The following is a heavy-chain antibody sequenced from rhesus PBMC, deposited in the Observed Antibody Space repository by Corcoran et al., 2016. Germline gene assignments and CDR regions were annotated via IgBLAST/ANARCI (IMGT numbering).Heavy chain of an antibody. CDR3: ARGRKYCTGSGCPEYYFDY. Sequence: QVQLQESGPGLVKPSETLSLTCAVSGYSLSSGYGWSWIRQPPGEGLEGIGYFGGSSGSTNYNPSLKSRVTISKDTSKNQFSLKLSSVTAADTAVYYCARGRKYCTGSGCPEYYFDYWGQGVLVTVSS. V-gene: IGHV4-127*01. J-gene: IGHJ4*01. D-gene: IGHD2-21*01. CDR2: FGGSSGST. CDR1: GYSLSSGYG.